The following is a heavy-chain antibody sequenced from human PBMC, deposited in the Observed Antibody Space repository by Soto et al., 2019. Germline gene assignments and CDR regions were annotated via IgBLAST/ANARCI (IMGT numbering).Heavy chain of an antibody. CDR1: GGSISSYY. J-gene: IGHJ6*02. CDR2: ISYSGST. CDR3: LTQGFGPLHGLVDV. Sequence: SETLSLTCTVSGGSISSYYWSWIRQPPGKGLEWIGYISYSGSTSYNPSLKSRLIISVDTSQNQVSLKLASVTAADTAVYYCLTQGFGPLHGLVDVWGHGTTVTVS. D-gene: IGHD2-15*01. V-gene: IGHV4-59*08.